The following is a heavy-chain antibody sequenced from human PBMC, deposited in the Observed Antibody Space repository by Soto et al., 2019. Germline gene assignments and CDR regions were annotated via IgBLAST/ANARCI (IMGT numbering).Heavy chain of an antibody. D-gene: IGHD6-19*01. CDR3: ASLYSSGWFRYFDY. V-gene: IGHV3-53*01. CDR2: IYSGGST. CDR1: GFTVSSNY. J-gene: IGHJ4*02. Sequence: EVQLVESGGGLIQPGGSLRLSCAASGFTVSSNYMSWVRQAPGKGLEWVSVIYSGGSTYYADSVKGRFTLSRDNSKNTLYLQMNSLRAEDTAVYYCASLYSSGWFRYFDYWGQGTLVTVSS.